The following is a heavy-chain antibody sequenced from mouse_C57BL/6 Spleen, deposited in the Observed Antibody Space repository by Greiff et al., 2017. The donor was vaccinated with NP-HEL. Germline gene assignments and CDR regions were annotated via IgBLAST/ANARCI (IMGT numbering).Heavy chain of an antibody. V-gene: IGHV3-6*01. Sequence: EVQVVESGPGLVKPSQSLSLTCSVTGYSITSGYYWNWIRQFPGNKLEWMGYISYDGSNNYNPSLKNRISITRDTSKNQFFLKLNSVTTEDTATYYCARGEPRFDYWGQGTTLTVSS. CDR3: ARGEPRFDY. J-gene: IGHJ2*01. CDR2: ISYDGSN. CDR1: GYSITSGYY.